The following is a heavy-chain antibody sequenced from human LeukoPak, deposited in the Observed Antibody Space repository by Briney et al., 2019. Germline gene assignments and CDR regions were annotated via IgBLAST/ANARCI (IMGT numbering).Heavy chain of an antibody. J-gene: IGHJ4*02. CDR3: AGKHCSGTSCYGEFDY. D-gene: IGHD2-2*01. CDR1: GGSINSGDYY. Sequence: SQTLSLTCSVSGGSINSGDYYWSWIRQHPGKGLEWIVYTYYSGSTYYNPSLKGRVTISLDTSKNQFSLKLYSVTAADTAVYYCAGKHCSGTSCYGEFDYWGQGTLVTVSS. CDR2: TYYSGST. V-gene: IGHV4-31*03.